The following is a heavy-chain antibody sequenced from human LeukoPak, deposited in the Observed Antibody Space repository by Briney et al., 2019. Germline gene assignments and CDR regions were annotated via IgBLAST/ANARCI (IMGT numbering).Heavy chain of an antibody. Sequence: KSGGSLRLSCAASGFTFSDYYMSWIRQAPGKGLEWVSYISSSGSTIYYADSVKGRFTISRDNAKNSLYLQMNSLRAEDTAVYYCAREVDYGDKCFDYWGQGTLVTVSS. CDR1: GFTFSDYY. D-gene: IGHD4-17*01. J-gene: IGHJ4*02. CDR3: AREVDYGDKCFDY. V-gene: IGHV3-11*01. CDR2: ISSSGSTI.